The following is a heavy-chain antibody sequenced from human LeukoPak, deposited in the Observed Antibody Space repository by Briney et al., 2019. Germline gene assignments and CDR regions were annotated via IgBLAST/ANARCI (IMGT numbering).Heavy chain of an antibody. CDR2: ISGSGGST. J-gene: IGHJ5*02. V-gene: IGHV3-23*01. CDR1: IFTYNNYA. D-gene: IGHD2-2*01. Sequence: GGSLRLSCTASIFTYNNYAMSWVRQSTEKGREWVSVISGSGGSTYYADYVKGSFTISRDNSKNTLYLQMNSLRAEETAVYYCAKDRGVIVPAGMATWGQGTLVTVSS. CDR3: AKDRGVIVPAGMAT.